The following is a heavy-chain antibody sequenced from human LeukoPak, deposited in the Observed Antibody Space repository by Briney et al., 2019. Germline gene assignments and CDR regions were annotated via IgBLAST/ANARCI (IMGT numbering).Heavy chain of an antibody. V-gene: IGHV1-8*01. CDR3: ARAPGCSGGSCFNWFDP. Sequence: ASVKVSCKASGYTFTSYDINWVRQATGQGLEWMGWMNPNSGNTGYAQKFQGRVTMTRNTSISTAYMELSSLRSEDTAVYYCARAPGCSGGSCFNWFDPWGQGTLVTVSS. CDR2: MNPNSGNT. CDR1: GYTFTSYD. J-gene: IGHJ5*02. D-gene: IGHD2-15*01.